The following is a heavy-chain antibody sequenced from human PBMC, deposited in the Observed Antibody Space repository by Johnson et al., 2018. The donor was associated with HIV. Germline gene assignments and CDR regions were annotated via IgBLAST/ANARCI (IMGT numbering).Heavy chain of an antibody. J-gene: IGHJ3*02. Sequence: QVQLVESGGGLIQPGGSLRLSCAASGFTVNRNYMNWIRQAPGKGLEWVSYISDSGRIKYYADSVKGRFTISRDNAKNSLYLQMNSLRAEDTALYYCAREDSGYVPDAFDIWGQGTMVTVSS. CDR1: GFTVNRNY. D-gene: IGHD5-12*01. CDR3: AREDSGYVPDAFDI. V-gene: IGHV3-11*01. CDR2: ISDSGRIK.